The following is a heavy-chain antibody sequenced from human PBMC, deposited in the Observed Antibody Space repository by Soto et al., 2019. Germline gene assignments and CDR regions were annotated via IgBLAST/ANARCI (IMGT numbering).Heavy chain of an antibody. CDR3: AGGPARPYYYYGMDV. V-gene: IGHV1-69*13. Sequence: SVKVSCKASGGTFSSYAISWVRQAPGQGLEWMGGIIPIFGTANYAQKFQGRVTITADESTSTAYMELSSLRSEDTAVYYCAGGPARPYYYYGMDVWGQGTTVTVSS. CDR2: IIPIFGTA. D-gene: IGHD2-15*01. J-gene: IGHJ6*02. CDR1: GGTFSSYA.